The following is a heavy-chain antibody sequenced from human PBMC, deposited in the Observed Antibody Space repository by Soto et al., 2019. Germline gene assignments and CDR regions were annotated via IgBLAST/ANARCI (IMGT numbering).Heavy chain of an antibody. D-gene: IGHD6-6*01. CDR3: AREVSSSSLYYYYYGMDV. Sequence: SETLSLTCTVSGDSVTSRDYYWIWIRQPPGKGLECIGYISYSGNTNYNPSLKSRVTISVDTSKNQFSLKLSSVTAADTAVYYCAREVSSSSLYYYYYGMDVWGQGTTVTVSS. V-gene: IGHV4-61*08. J-gene: IGHJ6*02. CDR1: GDSVTSRDYY. CDR2: ISYSGNT.